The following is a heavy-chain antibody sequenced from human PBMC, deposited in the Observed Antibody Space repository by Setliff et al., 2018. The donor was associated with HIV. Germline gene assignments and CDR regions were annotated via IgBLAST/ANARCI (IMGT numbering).Heavy chain of an antibody. CDR2: IWYDGSNK. J-gene: IGHJ4*02. CDR1: GFTFSSYG. Sequence: GGSLRLSCAASGFTFSSYGMHWVRQAPGKGLEWVAVIWYDGSNKYYADSVKGRFTIPRDNSKNTLYLQMNSLRAEDTAVYYCAKEVVDYYDSSGYLGLDYWGQGTLVTVSS. D-gene: IGHD3-22*01. CDR3: AKEVVDYYDSSGYLGLDY. V-gene: IGHV3-33*06.